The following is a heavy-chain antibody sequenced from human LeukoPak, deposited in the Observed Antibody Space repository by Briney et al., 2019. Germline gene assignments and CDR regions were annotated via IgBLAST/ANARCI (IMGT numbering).Heavy chain of an antibody. J-gene: IGHJ4*02. CDR3: ARDDYDFWSGYYDY. V-gene: IGHV3-11*01. D-gene: IGHD3-3*01. CDR2: ISSSGSTI. CDR1: GFTFSDYY. Sequence: GGSLRLSCAASGFTFSDYYMSWIRPAPGKGLEWVSYISSSGSTIYYADSVKGRFTISRDNAKNSLYLQMNSLRAEDTAVYYCARDDYDFWSGYYDYWGQGTLVTVSS.